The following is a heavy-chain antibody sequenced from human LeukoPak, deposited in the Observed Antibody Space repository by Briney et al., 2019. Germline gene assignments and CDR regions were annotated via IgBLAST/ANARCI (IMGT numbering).Heavy chain of an antibody. CDR1: GYIFNKYG. Sequence: ASVKVSCKTPGYIFNKYGITWVRQAPGQGLEWMGWISSDTGITKYAQKIEDRVTMTTDTSASTAYMDLRSLRSDDTAVYYCARGPGIMGESSLIRYYYMDVWGNGTTVTVSS. CDR3: ARGPGIMGESSLIRYYYMDV. V-gene: IGHV1-18*01. CDR2: ISSDTGIT. J-gene: IGHJ6*03. D-gene: IGHD1-26*01.